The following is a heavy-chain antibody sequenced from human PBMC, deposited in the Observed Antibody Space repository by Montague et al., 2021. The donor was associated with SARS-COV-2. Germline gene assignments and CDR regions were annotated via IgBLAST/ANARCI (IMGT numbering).Heavy chain of an antibody. CDR1: GYSISSGYY. CDR3: ARGDYTPGDYYYYYGMDV. Sequence: SETLSLTCTVSGYSISSGYYWGWIRQPPGKGLEWIGSIYHSGSTXYNPSLKSRVTISVDTSKNQFSLKLSSVTAADTAVYYCARGDYTPGDYYYYYGMDVWGQGTTVTVSS. J-gene: IGHJ6*02. D-gene: IGHD4-11*01. CDR2: IYHSGST. V-gene: IGHV4-38-2*02.